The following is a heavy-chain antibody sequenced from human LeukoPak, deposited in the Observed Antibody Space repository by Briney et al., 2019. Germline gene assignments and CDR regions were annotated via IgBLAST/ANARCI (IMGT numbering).Heavy chain of an antibody. CDR3: ARDLGSDGSGPHRFGLGV. D-gene: IGHD3-22*01. V-gene: IGHV3-74*03. Sequence: GGSLRLSCAASGFTFNSYWMYWVRQVPGKGLVWVSRIRTDGSEITYADSVKGRFTISRDNAENTLYLQMNSLRADDTAVYYCARDLGSDGSGPHRFGLGVWGRGTTVTVSS. CDR1: GFTFNSYW. J-gene: IGHJ6*02. CDR2: IRTDGSEI.